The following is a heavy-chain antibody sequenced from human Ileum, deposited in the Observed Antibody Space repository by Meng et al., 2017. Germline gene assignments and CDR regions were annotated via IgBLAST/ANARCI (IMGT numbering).Heavy chain of an antibody. J-gene: IGHJ4*02. Sequence: GESPKISCTASGFTFGDYAMSWFRQAPGKGLEWVGFIRSKAYGGTTEYAASVKVRFTISRHDSKSIAYLQLNSLKSEDTAVYYCTRARGKDIVVVSAVTNLDYWGQGTLVTVSS. CDR1: GFTFGDYA. D-gene: IGHD2-2*01. CDR2: IRSKAYGGTT. CDR3: TRARGKDIVVVSAVTNLDY. V-gene: IGHV3-49*03.